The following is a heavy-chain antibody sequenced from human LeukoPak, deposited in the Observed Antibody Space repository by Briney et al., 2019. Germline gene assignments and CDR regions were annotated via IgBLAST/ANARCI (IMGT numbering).Heavy chain of an antibody. V-gene: IGHV3-23*01. CDR2: VSGSGGYT. J-gene: IGHJ4*02. CDR3: AKDRPNYYDSSGHYYRRDGDY. CDR1: GLTFSSYA. Sequence: GGSLRLSCAASGLTFSSYAMSWVRQAPGKGLEWVSSVSGSGGYTYYAGSVKGRLTISRDNSKNTLYLQMNSLRAEDTAIYYCAKDRPNYYDSSGHYYRRDGDYWGQGTLVTVSS. D-gene: IGHD3-22*01.